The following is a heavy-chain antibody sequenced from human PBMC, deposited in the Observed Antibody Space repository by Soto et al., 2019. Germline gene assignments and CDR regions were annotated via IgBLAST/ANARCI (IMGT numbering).Heavy chain of an antibody. Sequence: QVQLVQSGAEVKKPGSSVKVSCKASGGSFSTYAINWVRQAPGQGLEWMGGIIPTFGSANNAQEFQGRVTITADESTSTVFMELTSLRSDDTAVYYCAREREMATSKFYFDYWGQGTLVTVSS. CDR1: GGSFSTYA. CDR2: IIPTFGSA. V-gene: IGHV1-69*01. D-gene: IGHD1-1*01. J-gene: IGHJ4*02. CDR3: AREREMATSKFYFDY.